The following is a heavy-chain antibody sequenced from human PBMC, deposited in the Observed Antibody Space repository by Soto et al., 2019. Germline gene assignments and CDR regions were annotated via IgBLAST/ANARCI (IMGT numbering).Heavy chain of an antibody. J-gene: IGHJ5*02. Sequence: PGGSLRLSCAASGFTFSSYAMHWVRQAPGKGLEWVAVISYDGSNKYYADSVKGRFTISRDNSKNTLYLQMNSLRAEDTAVYYCARASMASLPTDPWGQGTLVTVSS. CDR1: GFTFSSYA. CDR2: ISYDGSNK. V-gene: IGHV3-30-3*01. D-gene: IGHD3-10*01. CDR3: ARASMASLPTDP.